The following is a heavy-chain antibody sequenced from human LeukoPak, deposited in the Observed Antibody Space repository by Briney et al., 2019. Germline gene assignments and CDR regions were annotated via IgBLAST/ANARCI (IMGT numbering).Heavy chain of an antibody. D-gene: IGHD3-22*01. V-gene: IGHV3-66*02. CDR1: GFTVSSNY. J-gene: IGHJ3*02. CDR3: ARLYDSSAYGAFDI. CDR2: LYSGGST. Sequence: GGSLRLSCAASGFTVSSNYMGWVRQAPGKGLEWVSVLYSGGSTYYPDSVKGRFTISRDNSQNTLYLQMDSLRAEDTAVYYCARLYDSSAYGAFDIWGQGTMVAVSS.